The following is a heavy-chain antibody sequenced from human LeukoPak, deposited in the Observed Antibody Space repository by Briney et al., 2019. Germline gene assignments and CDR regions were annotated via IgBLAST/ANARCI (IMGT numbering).Heavy chain of an antibody. CDR2: IYYSGST. CDR1: GGSISSSSYY. CDR3: TTNLIYYYYYMDV. J-gene: IGHJ6*03. V-gene: IGHV4-39*07. D-gene: IGHD1-14*01. Sequence: SETLSLTCTVSGGSISSSSYYWGWIRQPPGKGLEWIGSIYYSGSTYYNPSLKNRVTISVDTSKNQFSLKLSSVTAEDTAVYYCTTNLIYYYYYMDVWGKGTTVTISS.